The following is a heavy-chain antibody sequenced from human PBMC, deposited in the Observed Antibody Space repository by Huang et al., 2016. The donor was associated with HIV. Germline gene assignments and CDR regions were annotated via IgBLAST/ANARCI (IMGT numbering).Heavy chain of an antibody. V-gene: IGHV5-51*01. CDR2: IFPDDSDT. CDR1: GYSFSSYW. Sequence: VQLVQSGAEVKKPGESLKISCKGSGYSFSSYWIAWVRQMPGKGLEWRGIIFPDDSDTTYGPAFEGQVTTSADKSIGTAYLQWSILKASDTAMYYCARRFSSSSGYFDYWGQGSLVTVSS. CDR3: ARRFSSSSGYFDY. J-gene: IGHJ4*02. D-gene: IGHD6-6*01.